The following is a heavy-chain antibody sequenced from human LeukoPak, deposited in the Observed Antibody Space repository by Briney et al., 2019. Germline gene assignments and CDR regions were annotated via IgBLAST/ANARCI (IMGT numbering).Heavy chain of an antibody. CDR1: GFTFSSYA. Sequence: GGSLRLSCAASGFTFSSYAMSWVRQAPGKGLEWVSGINWNGGSTGYADSVKGRFTISRDNAKNSPYLQMNSLRAEDTALYYCAGATTAMVTYYYMDVWGKGTTVTVSS. CDR3: AGATTAMVTYYYMDV. J-gene: IGHJ6*03. V-gene: IGHV3-20*04. D-gene: IGHD5-18*01. CDR2: INWNGGST.